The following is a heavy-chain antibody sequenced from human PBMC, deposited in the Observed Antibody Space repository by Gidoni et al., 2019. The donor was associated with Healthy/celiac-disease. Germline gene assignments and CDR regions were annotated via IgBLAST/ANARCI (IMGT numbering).Heavy chain of an antibody. D-gene: IGHD3-3*01. Sequence: YGMHWVRQAPGQGLEWMGRINPNSGGTNYAQKFQGRVTMTRDTSISTAYMELSRLRSDDTAVYYCARDSRFLEWLGAWTGFDPWGQGTLVTVSS. CDR3: ARDSRFLEWLGAWTGFDP. J-gene: IGHJ5*02. V-gene: IGHV1-2*06. CDR1: YG. CDR2: INPNSGGT.